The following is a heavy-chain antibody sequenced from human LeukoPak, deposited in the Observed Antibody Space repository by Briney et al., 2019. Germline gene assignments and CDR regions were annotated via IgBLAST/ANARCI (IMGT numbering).Heavy chain of an antibody. CDR2: ISSSGSTI. CDR1: GFTFSSYE. D-gene: IGHD2-15*01. CDR3: ASRGVVTGAFDI. V-gene: IGHV3-48*03. Sequence: QAGGSLRLSCAASGFTFSSYEMNWVRQAPGKGLEWVSYISSSGSTIYYADSVKGRFTISRDNAKNTLYLQMNSLRAEDTAVYYCASRGVVTGAFDIWGQGTMVTVSS. J-gene: IGHJ3*02.